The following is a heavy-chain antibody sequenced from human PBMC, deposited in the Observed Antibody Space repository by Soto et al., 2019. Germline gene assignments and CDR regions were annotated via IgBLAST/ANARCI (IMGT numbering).Heavy chain of an antibody. J-gene: IGHJ6*03. CDR3: AHSTRHYYMDV. CDR2: IYWDDDK. Sequence: SGPTLVNPTQTLTLTCTFSGFSLSTDGMAVGWIRQPPGKALEWLALIYWDDDKRYSPSLKNRLTISRDTSKNQVILTVTNMDPVDTATYYCAHSTRHYYMDVWGKGTTVTVSS. CDR1: GFSLSTDGMA. V-gene: IGHV2-5*02.